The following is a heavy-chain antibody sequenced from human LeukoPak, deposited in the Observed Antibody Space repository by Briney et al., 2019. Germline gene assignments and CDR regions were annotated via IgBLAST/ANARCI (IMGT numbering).Heavy chain of an antibody. CDR2: ISGTGNNK. CDR1: GFTFSHYY. Sequence: PGGSLRLSCVTSGFTFSHYYMTWIRQAPGKGLEWVSYISGTGNNKYYADSVKGRFTISRDNAQNSLYLQMNSLRAEDSAMYYCAREYISGWYDYWGQGTLVTVSS. CDR3: AREYISGWYDY. D-gene: IGHD6-19*01. J-gene: IGHJ4*02. V-gene: IGHV3-11*04.